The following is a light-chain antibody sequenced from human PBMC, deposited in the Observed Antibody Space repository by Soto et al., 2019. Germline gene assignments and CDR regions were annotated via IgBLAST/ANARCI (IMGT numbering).Light chain of an antibody. CDR2: EVN. CDR3: CSYTSGSTYV. CDR1: SSDVGSYNY. Sequence: ALTQPASVSGSPGQSIAISCTGTSSDVGSYNYVSWYQQHPGKAPKLMIYEVNNRPSGVSNRFSGSKSGNTASLTISGLQAEDEADYYCCSYTSGSTYVFGTGTKVTVL. J-gene: IGLJ1*01. V-gene: IGLV2-14*01.